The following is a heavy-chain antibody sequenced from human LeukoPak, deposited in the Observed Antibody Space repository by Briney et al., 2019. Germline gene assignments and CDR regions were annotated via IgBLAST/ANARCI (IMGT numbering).Heavy chain of an antibody. Sequence: GGSLRLSCAASGFTFSSYAMSWVRQAPGRGLEWVSAISGSGGSTYYADSVKGRFTISRDNSKNTLYLQMNSLRAEDTAVYYCAKASYYSDAFDIWGQGTMVTVSS. CDR2: ISGSGGST. J-gene: IGHJ3*02. V-gene: IGHV3-23*01. D-gene: IGHD3-10*01. CDR3: AKASYYSDAFDI. CDR1: GFTFSSYA.